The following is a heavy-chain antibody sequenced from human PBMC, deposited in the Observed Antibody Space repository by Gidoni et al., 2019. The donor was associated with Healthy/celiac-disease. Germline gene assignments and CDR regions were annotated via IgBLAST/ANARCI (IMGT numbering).Heavy chain of an antibody. D-gene: IGHD3-16*02. CDR2: IYYSGST. CDR1: GGPISSGGYY. J-gene: IGHJ3*02. V-gene: IGHV4-31*03. Sequence: QVQLQESGPGLVKPSQTLSLTCTVSGGPISSGGYYWSWIRQHPGKGLEWIGYIYYSGSTYYNPSLKSRVTISVDTSKNQFSLKLSSVTAADTAVYYCARALVPDFSGAFDIWGQGTMVTVSS. CDR3: ARALVPDFSGAFDI.